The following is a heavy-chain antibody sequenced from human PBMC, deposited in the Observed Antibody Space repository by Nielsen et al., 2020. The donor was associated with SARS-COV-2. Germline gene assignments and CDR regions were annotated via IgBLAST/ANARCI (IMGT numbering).Heavy chain of an antibody. CDR1: GFTFSSYA. J-gene: IGHJ4*02. V-gene: IGHV3-23*01. D-gene: IGHD3-22*01. Sequence: GGSLRLSCAASGFTFSSYAMSWVRQAPGKGLEWVSAISGSGGSTYYADSVKGRFTISRDNSKNTLYLQMNSLRAEDTAVYYCAKDREGSGYYYEFDYWGQGTLVTVSS. CDR3: AKDREGSGYYYEFDY. CDR2: ISGSGGST.